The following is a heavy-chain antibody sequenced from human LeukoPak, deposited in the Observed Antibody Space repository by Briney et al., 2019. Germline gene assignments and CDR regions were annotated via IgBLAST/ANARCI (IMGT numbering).Heavy chain of an antibody. V-gene: IGHV4-59*01. Sequence: PSETLSLTCTVSGGSISSYDWSWIRQPPGKGLEWIGYIYYSGSTNYNPSLKSRVTISVDTSKNQFSLKLSSVTAADAAVYYCARDDPSYSSGFDYWGQGTLVTVSS. CDR3: ARDDPSYSSGFDY. D-gene: IGHD6-19*01. J-gene: IGHJ4*02. CDR1: GGSISSYD. CDR2: IYYSGST.